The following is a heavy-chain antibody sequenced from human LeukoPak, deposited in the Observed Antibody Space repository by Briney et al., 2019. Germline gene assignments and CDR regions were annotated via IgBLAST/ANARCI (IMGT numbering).Heavy chain of an antibody. CDR2: IYYSGST. D-gene: IGHD6-13*01. CDR3: ARQGGSSWYFYYYYMDV. V-gene: IGHV4-39*01. Sequence: PSETLSLTCTVSGGSISSSSYYWGWIRQPPGKGLEWIGSIYYSGSTYYNPFLKSRVTISVDTSKNQFSLKLSSVTAADTAVYYCARQGGSSWYFYYYYMDVWGKGTTVTVSS. J-gene: IGHJ6*03. CDR1: GGSISSSSYY.